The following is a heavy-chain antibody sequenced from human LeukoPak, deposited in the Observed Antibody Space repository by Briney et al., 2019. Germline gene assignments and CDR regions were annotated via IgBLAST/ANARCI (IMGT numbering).Heavy chain of an antibody. V-gene: IGHV1-69*05. J-gene: IGHJ4*02. CDR2: IIPIFGTA. CDR3: ARELRPGIAVVPYYFDY. CDR1: GGTFSSYA. Sequence: SVKVSCKASGGTFSSYAISWVRQAPGQGLEWMGRIIPIFGTASYAQKFQGRVTITTDESTSTAYMELSSLRSEDTAVYYCARELRPGIAVVPYYFDYWGQGTLVTVSS. D-gene: IGHD6-19*01.